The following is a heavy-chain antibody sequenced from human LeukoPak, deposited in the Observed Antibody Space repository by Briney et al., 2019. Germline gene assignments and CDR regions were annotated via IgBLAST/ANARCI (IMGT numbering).Heavy chain of an antibody. V-gene: IGHV4-34*01. Sequence: PSETLSLTCAVYGGSFSGYYWSWIRQPPGKGLEWIGEINHSGSTNYNPSLKSRVTISVDTSKNQFSLKLSSVTAADTAVYYCARGRQAMVRGVMDGYYFDYWGQGTLVTVSS. D-gene: IGHD3-10*01. CDR2: INHSGST. CDR1: GGSFSGYY. CDR3: ARGRQAMVRGVMDGYYFDY. J-gene: IGHJ4*02.